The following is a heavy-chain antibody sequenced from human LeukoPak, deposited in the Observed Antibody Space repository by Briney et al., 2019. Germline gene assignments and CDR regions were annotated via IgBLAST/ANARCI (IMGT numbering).Heavy chain of an antibody. CDR1: GYSFTSYW. V-gene: IGHV5-51*01. Sequence: GESLKISCKGSGYSFTSYWIGWVRQMPGKGLEWMGIIYPGDSDTRYSPSFQGQVTISADKSISTAYLQWSSLKASDTAMYYCASGYDFWSGSYGMDVWGQGTTVTVSS. J-gene: IGHJ6*02. CDR2: IYPGDSDT. CDR3: ASGYDFWSGSYGMDV. D-gene: IGHD3-3*01.